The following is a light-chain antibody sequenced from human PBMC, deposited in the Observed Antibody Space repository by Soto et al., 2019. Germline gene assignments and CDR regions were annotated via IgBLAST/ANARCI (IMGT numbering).Light chain of an antibody. Sequence: DIQLTQSPSTLSASVGDRVTITCRASQSINSWLAWYQQKPGKAPKLLVYKASSLESGVPSRFSGSGSGTEFTLTISTLQPDDFATYDCQQYEAYPLTFGGGTKVEI. CDR3: QQYEAYPLT. J-gene: IGKJ4*01. V-gene: IGKV1-5*03. CDR2: KAS. CDR1: QSINSW.